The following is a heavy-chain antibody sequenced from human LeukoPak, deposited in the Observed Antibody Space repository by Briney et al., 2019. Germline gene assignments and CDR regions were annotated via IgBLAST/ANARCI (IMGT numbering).Heavy chain of an antibody. J-gene: IGHJ4*02. D-gene: IGHD2-2*01. CDR1: GFTFSSFA. Sequence: GGSLRLSCAASGFTFSSFAMSWVRQAPGKGLEWVSTITDSGDTTYSADSVKGRFTISRDNSKNTLYLQMNSLRAEDTALYYCAKDGALSTSWYYYCDYWGQGTLVTVSS. CDR2: ITDSGDTT. V-gene: IGHV3-23*01. CDR3: AKDGALSTSWYYYCDY.